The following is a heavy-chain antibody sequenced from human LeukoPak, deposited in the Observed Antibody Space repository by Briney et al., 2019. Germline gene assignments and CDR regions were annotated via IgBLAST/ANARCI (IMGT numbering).Heavy chain of an antibody. D-gene: IGHD3-22*01. CDR2: IWYDGSNK. CDR1: GFTFSSYG. CDR3: AKGFGAYDSSGYYSDY. Sequence: PGGSLRLSCAASGFTFSSYGMHWVRQAPGKGLEWVAVIWYDGSNKYYADSVKGRFTISRDNSKNTLYLQMNSLRAEDAAVYYCAKGFGAYDSSGYYSDYWGQGTLVTVST. V-gene: IGHV3-33*06. J-gene: IGHJ4*02.